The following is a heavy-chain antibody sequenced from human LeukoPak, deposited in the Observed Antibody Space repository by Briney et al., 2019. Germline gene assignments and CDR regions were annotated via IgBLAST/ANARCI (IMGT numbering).Heavy chain of an antibody. V-gene: IGHV3-7*05. D-gene: IGHD6-13*01. CDR1: GFTFSSYW. CDR2: IRQDGSGK. Sequence: GGSLRLSCAASGFTFSSYWMTWVRQAPGKGLEWVANIRQDGSGKYYVDSVKGRFTISRDNAENSLYLQMNSLRAEDTAVYYCARVAAAGRAMDVWGQGTTVTVSS. J-gene: IGHJ6*02. CDR3: ARVAAAGRAMDV.